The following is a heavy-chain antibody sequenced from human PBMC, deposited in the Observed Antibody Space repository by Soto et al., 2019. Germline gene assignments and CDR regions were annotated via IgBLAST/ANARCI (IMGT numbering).Heavy chain of an antibody. CDR3: ARGAILAWLSYFDH. CDR2: IYSGGNT. CDR1: GFTVSSNY. Sequence: EVHLVESGGGLVQPGGSLRLSCAVSGFTVSSNYMSWVRQAPGKGLDWVTIIYSGGNTYYADSVKGRFTISRDTSKNTVYLQMNSLRADDTAVYYCARGAILAWLSYFDHWGQGTPVTVSS. D-gene: IGHD3-3*01. V-gene: IGHV3-66*01. J-gene: IGHJ4*02.